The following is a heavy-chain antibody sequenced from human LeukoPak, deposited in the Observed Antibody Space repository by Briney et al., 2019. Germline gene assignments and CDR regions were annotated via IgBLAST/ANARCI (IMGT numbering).Heavy chain of an antibody. D-gene: IGHD1-26*01. CDR1: GFTFSSYA. Sequence: PGGSLRLSCAASGFTFSSYAMSWVRQAPGKGLEWVSAISGGGGSTYYADSVKGRFTISRDNSKNTLYLQMNSLRAEDTAVYYCAKFGSYYGVFIDYWGQGTLVTVSS. CDR2: ISGGGGST. CDR3: AKFGSYYGVFIDY. J-gene: IGHJ4*02. V-gene: IGHV3-23*01.